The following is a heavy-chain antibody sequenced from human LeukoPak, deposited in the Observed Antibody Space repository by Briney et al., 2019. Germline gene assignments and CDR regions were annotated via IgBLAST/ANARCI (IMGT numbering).Heavy chain of an antibody. V-gene: IGHV3-23*01. J-gene: IGHJ5*02. CDR3: ARDDCSSISCYHNWFDP. Sequence: PGASLRLSCAASGFIFRNYAMSWVRQAPGKGLEWVSAITGSGDTTYYADSVKGRFTISRDNSKNTLYVEMNTLRAEDTAVYYCARDDCSSISCYHNWFDPWGQGTLVTVSS. D-gene: IGHD2-2*01. CDR1: GFIFRNYA. CDR2: ITGSGDTT.